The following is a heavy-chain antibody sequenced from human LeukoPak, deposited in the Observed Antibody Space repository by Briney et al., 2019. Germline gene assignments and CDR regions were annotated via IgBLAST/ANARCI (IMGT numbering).Heavy chain of an antibody. Sequence: GESLQISCKGSGYSFTSYWIGWVRQMPGKGLEWMGIIYPGDSDTRYSPSFQGQVTISADKSISTAYLQWSSLKASDTAMYYCARLIDRGYSYGYSDYWGQGTLVTVSS. CDR2: IYPGDSDT. D-gene: IGHD5-18*01. J-gene: IGHJ4*02. CDR3: ARLIDRGYSYGYSDY. CDR1: GYSFTSYW. V-gene: IGHV5-51*01.